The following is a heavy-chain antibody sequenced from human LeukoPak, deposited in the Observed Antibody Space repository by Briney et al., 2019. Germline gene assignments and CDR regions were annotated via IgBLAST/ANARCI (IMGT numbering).Heavy chain of an antibody. V-gene: IGHV3-53*01. Sequence: GGSLRLSCAASGFTVSSNYMSWVRQAPGKGLGWVSVIYSGGSTYYADSVKGRFTISRDNSKNTLYLQMNSLRAEDTAVYYCARVAMVRGVIGGYYYYMDVWGKGTTVTISS. CDR1: GFTVSSNY. D-gene: IGHD3-10*01. J-gene: IGHJ6*03. CDR2: IYSGGST. CDR3: ARVAMVRGVIGGYYYYMDV.